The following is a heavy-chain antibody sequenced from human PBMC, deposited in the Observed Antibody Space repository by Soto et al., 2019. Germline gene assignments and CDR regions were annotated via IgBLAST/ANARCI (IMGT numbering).Heavy chain of an antibody. J-gene: IGHJ4*02. CDR2: IYYSGST. D-gene: IGHD3-22*01. CDR3: AREVNSYFDY. CDR1: GGSLSSYY. V-gene: IGHV4-59*01. Sequence: PSETLSLTCTVSGGSLSSYYWSWIRQPPGKGLEWIGYIYYSGSTNYNPSLKSRATISVDTSKNQFSLKLSSVTAADTAVYYCAREVNSYFDYWGQGTLVTVSS.